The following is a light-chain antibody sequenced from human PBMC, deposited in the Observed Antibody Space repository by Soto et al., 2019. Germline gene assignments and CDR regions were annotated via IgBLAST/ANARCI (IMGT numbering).Light chain of an antibody. CDR3: NSYESGNPYV. CDR1: SSDVGVYDY. Sequence: QSALTQPASVSGSPGQSITISCTGTSSDVGVYDYVSWYQQHPGKAPKLLIYEVINRPSGVSNRFSGSKSGNTASLTISGLQAEDEADYYCNSYESGNPYVFGSGTKLTVL. CDR2: EVI. J-gene: IGLJ1*01. V-gene: IGLV2-14*01.